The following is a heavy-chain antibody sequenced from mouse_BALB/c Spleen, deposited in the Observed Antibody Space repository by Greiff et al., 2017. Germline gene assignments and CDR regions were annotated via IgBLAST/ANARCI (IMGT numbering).Heavy chain of an antibody. Sequence: VQLQQSGAELVRSGASVKLSCTASGFNIKDYYMHWVKQRPEQGLEWIGWIDPENGDTEYAPKFQGKATMTADTSSNTAYLQLSSLTSEDTAVYDASAYDYAMDYWGQGTLVT. CDR3: SAYDYAMDY. V-gene: IGHV14-4*02. J-gene: IGHJ4*01. CDR2: IDPENGDT. D-gene: IGHD6-1*01. CDR1: GFNIKDYY.